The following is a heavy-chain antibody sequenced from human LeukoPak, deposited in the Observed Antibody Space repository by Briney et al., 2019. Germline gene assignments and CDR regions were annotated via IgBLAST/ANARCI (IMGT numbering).Heavy chain of an antibody. CDR2: ISSSSSYI. V-gene: IGHV3-21*01. Sequence: GGSLRLSCAASGFTFSSYTMNWVRQAPGKGLEWVSSISSSSSYIYYTDSVKGRFTISRDNAKNSLYLQMNSLRAEDTAVYYCAGVVRYFDWLFFDYWGQGTLVTVSS. J-gene: IGHJ4*02. CDR3: AGVVRYFDWLFFDY. CDR1: GFTFSSYT. D-gene: IGHD3-9*01.